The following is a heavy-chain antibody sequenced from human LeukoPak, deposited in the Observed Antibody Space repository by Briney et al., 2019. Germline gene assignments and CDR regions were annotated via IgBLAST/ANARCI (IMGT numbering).Heavy chain of an antibody. Sequence: GGSLRLSCAASGFTFSSYSMNWVRQAPGKGLEWVSYISSSSSTIYYADSVKGRFTISRDNAKNSLYLQMNSLRAEDTAVYYCARDDYYDSSGLFDYWGQGTLVTVSS. J-gene: IGHJ4*02. CDR1: GFTFSSYS. V-gene: IGHV3-48*04. CDR2: ISSSSSTI. CDR3: ARDDYYDSSGLFDY. D-gene: IGHD3-22*01.